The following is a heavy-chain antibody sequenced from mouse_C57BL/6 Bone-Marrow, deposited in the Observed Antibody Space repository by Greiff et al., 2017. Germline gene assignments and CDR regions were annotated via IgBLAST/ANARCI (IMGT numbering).Heavy chain of an antibody. J-gene: IGHJ4*01. D-gene: IGHD1-1*01. CDR3: SRGSSYGFYYAIDY. CDR2: ISDGGSYT. V-gene: IGHV5-4*03. Sequence: EVKLVESGGGLVTPGGSLKLSCAASGFTFSSYAMSWVRQTPDKRLEWVATISDGGSYTYYPDNVKGRFTISRDNAKNNLYLQMRHLKSADTAMYYFSRGSSYGFYYAIDYWGQGTSVTVSS. CDR1: GFTFSSYA.